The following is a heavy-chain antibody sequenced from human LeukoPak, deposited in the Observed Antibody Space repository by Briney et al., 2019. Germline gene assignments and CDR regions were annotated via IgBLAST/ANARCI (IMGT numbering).Heavy chain of an antibody. Sequence: PGGSLRLSCVASGFRLDAFGMSWVRQVPGKGLEWVSGIVWNGGRREYADSVKGRFTISRDNAKNSLYLQMKNLRAEDTALYYCASVPDDASGNSRYYFKTWGQGTLVTVSS. J-gene: IGHJ4*02. CDR1: GFRLDAFG. D-gene: IGHD3-22*01. CDR3: ASVPDDASGNSRYYFKT. V-gene: IGHV3-20*04. CDR2: IVWNGGRR.